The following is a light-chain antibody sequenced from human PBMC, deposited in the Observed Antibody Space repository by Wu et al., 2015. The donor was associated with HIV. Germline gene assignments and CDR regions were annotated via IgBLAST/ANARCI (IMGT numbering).Light chain of an antibody. Sequence: DIQMTQSPSSLSASVGDRVTITCRASQTISNYLSWYQQKPGKAPKLLIYAASSLQSGVPSRFSGSGSGTDFTLTISRLEPEDFAVYFCHQYGPAPRMFGPGTKLEIK. CDR2: AAS. CDR3: HQYGPAPRM. V-gene: IGKV1-39*01. CDR1: QTISNY. J-gene: IGKJ1*01.